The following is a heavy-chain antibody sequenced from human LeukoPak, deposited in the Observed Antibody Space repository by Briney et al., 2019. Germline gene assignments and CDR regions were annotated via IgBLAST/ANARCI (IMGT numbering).Heavy chain of an antibody. J-gene: IGHJ4*02. Sequence: GGSLRLSCAASGFTFSSYSMNWVRPAPGKGLEWVSSIISSSSYIYYADSVKGRFTISRDNAKNSLYLQMNSLRAEDTAVYYCARASPTYYDFWSGSYFDYWGQGTLVTVSS. CDR1: GFTFSSYS. CDR2: IISSSSYI. CDR3: ARASPTYYDFWSGSYFDY. D-gene: IGHD3-3*01. V-gene: IGHV3-21*01.